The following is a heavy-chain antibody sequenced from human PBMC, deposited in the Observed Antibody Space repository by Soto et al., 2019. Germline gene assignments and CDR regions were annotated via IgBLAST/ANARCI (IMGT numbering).Heavy chain of an antibody. CDR1: GFTFSSYG. Sequence: QVQLVESGGGVVQPGRSLRLSCAASGFTFSSYGMHWVRQAPGKGLEWVAVISYDGSNKYYADSVKGRFTTSRDNSKNALYLQMNSLRAEDTAVYYCAKVGGYCTNGVCSDFDYWGQGTLVTVSS. D-gene: IGHD2-8*01. J-gene: IGHJ4*02. CDR2: ISYDGSNK. CDR3: AKVGGYCTNGVCSDFDY. V-gene: IGHV3-30*18.